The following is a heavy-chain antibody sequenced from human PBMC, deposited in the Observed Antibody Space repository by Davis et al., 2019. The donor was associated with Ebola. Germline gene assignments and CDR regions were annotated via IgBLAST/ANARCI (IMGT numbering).Heavy chain of an antibody. J-gene: IGHJ6*02. Sequence: SETLSLTCSVSGDSITSGSYYWGWIRQPPGKGLEWIGYIHYSGSTNYSPSLKSRVTMSVDTSKNQFSLKLSSVTAADTAIYYCASMFGLPYYYYGMDLWGQGTTVTVSS. CDR3: ASMFGLPYYYYGMDL. CDR2: IHYSGST. V-gene: IGHV4-61*05. D-gene: IGHD3/OR15-3a*01. CDR1: GDSITSGSYY.